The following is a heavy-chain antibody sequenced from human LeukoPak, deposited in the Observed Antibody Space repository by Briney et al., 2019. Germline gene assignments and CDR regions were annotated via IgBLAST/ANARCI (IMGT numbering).Heavy chain of an antibody. CDR2: IIPIFGTA. D-gene: IGHD6-6*01. J-gene: IGHJ3*02. CDR3: ARAVAARPSDAFDI. CDR1: GGTFSSYA. Sequence: ASVKVSCKASGGTFSSYAISWVRQAPGQGLEWMGRIIPIFGTANYAQKFQSRVTITTDESTSTAYMELSSLRSEDTAVYYCARAVAARPSDAFDIWGQGTMVTVSS. V-gene: IGHV1-69*05.